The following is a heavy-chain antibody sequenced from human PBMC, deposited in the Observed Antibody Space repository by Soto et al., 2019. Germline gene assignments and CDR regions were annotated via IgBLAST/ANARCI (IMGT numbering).Heavy chain of an antibody. CDR3: ASSLPQSYGYNFDY. D-gene: IGHD5-18*01. J-gene: IGHJ4*02. Sequence: PGESLNISCKGSGYSFTSYWIGLVRQMPGKGLEWMGIIYPDDSDTRYSPSFQGQVTISADKSISTAYLQWSSLKASDTAIYYCASSLPQSYGYNFDYWGQGTLVTVSS. CDR1: GYSFTSYW. CDR2: IYPDDSDT. V-gene: IGHV5-51*01.